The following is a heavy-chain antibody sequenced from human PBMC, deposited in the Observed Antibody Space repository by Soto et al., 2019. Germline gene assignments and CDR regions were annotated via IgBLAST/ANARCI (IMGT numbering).Heavy chain of an antibody. CDR3: ARDHYSNYPAYYGMDV. J-gene: IGHJ6*02. Sequence: SETLSLTCTVSGGSISSYYWSWIRQPPGKGLEWIGYIYYSGSTNYNPSLKSRVTISVDTSKNQFSLKLSSVTAADTAVYYCARDHYSNYPAYYGMDVWGPGTTVTVSS. CDR2: IYYSGST. CDR1: GGSISSYY. V-gene: IGHV4-59*01. D-gene: IGHD4-4*01.